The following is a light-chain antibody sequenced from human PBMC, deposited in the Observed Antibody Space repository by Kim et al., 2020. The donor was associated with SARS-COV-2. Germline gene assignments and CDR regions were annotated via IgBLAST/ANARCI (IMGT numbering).Light chain of an antibody. Sequence: EIVMTQSPATLSVSPGERATLPCRASQSVSSNLAWYQQKPGQAPRLLIDGGPTRATGIPARFSGSGSGTEFTLTISSLQSEDFAVYYCQQYNNWPPENTFGQGTKLEI. CDR1: QSVSSN. J-gene: IGKJ2*01. V-gene: IGKV3-15*01. CDR3: QQYNNWPPENT. CDR2: GGP.